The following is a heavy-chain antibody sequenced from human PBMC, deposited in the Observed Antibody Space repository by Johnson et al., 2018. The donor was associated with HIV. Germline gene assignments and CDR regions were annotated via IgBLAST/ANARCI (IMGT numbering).Heavy chain of an antibody. CDR3: ARDTGGGEPYDI. J-gene: IGHJ3*02. Sequence: VHLVESGGGVVQPGRSLRLSCAASGFSFSSYAMHWVRQAPGKGLEWVANIKKDGSERYSVDSVKGRFTISRDNSKNTLYLQMNSLRAEDTAVYYCARDTGGGEPYDIWGQGTMVTVSS. D-gene: IGHD2-21*01. CDR2: IKKDGSER. CDR1: GFSFSSYA. V-gene: IGHV3-7*01.